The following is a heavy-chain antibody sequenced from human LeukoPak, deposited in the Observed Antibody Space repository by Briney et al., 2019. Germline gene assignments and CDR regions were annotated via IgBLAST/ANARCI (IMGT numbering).Heavy chain of an antibody. CDR1: GYTFTGYY. CDR3: AREPLKKSRRPFDP. D-gene: IGHD1-14*01. V-gene: IGHV1-2*02. J-gene: IGHJ5*02. CDR2: INPNSGGT. Sequence: ASVKVCCKASGYTFTGYYMHWVRQAPGQGLEWMGWINPNSGGTNYAQKFQGRVTMTRDTSISTAYMEPSRLRSDDTAVYYCAREPLKKSRRPFDPWGQGTLVTVSS.